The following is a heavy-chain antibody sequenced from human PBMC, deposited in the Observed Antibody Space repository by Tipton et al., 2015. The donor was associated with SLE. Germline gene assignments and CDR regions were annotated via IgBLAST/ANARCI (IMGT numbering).Heavy chain of an antibody. CDR3: ARDGLTTVTPGAFDI. CDR1: GGSISSHY. J-gene: IGHJ3*02. V-gene: IGHV4-59*11. Sequence: TLSLTCTVSGGSISSHYLSWVRQPPGKGLEWIGVIYYSGSTNHNPSLKSRITLSVDTSKNQFSLKLSSVSAADTAVYYCARDGLTTVTPGAFDIWGQGTMVTVSS. CDR2: IYYSGST. D-gene: IGHD4-17*01.